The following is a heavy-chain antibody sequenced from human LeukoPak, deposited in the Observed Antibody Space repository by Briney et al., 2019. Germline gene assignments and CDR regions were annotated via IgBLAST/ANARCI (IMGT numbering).Heavy chain of an antibody. Sequence: GGSLRLSCEGSGFSLSAYNMNWVRQAPGKGLESVSYISSSSATIFYADSVKGRFTISRDNAKNSLYLHMSSLRAEDTAVYYCARLAGAGSSGFDYWGQGTLVTVSS. CDR2: ISSSSATI. D-gene: IGHD1-26*01. CDR1: GFSLSAYN. CDR3: ARLAGAGSSGFDY. J-gene: IGHJ4*02. V-gene: IGHV3-48*01.